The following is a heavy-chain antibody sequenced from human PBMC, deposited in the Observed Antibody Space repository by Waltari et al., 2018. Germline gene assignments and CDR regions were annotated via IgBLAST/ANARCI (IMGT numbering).Heavy chain of an antibody. V-gene: IGHV4-59*01. J-gene: IGHJ6*03. Sequence: QVQLQESGTGLVKPSETLSLTCTVSGGSISSYYWSWIRQPPGTGLEWIGYIYYSGSTNYNPDLKSRVNIAVDTSKNQFSLKLSSVTSAETAVYYWAREGGYESGAAPEKYYYYYSMDVWGKGTTVTVSS. CDR1: GGSISSYY. CDR2: IYYSGST. CDR3: AREGGYESGAAPEKYYYYYSMDV. D-gene: IGHD5-12*01.